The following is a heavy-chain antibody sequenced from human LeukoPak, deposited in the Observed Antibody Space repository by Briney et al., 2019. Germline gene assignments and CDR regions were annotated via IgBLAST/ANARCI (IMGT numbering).Heavy chain of an antibody. CDR1: GYSMTSGYY. V-gene: IGHV4-38-2*02. J-gene: IGHJ5*02. CDR2: IHHSGTT. Sequence: RPSETLSLTCSVSGYSMTSGYYWGWIRQPPGKGLEWIANIHHSGTTIYNPSLRSRVTISADTSKNQFSLKLRSVTAADTSVYYCAKSMQQRLTVTGVVEGLKSTFDLWGQGTLVTVSS. D-gene: IGHD3-3*01. CDR3: AKSMQQRLTVTGVVEGLKSTFDL.